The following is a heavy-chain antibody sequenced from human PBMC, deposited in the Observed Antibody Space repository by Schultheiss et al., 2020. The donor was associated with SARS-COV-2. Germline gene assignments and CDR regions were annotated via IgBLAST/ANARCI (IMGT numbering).Heavy chain of an antibody. D-gene: IGHD3-22*01. CDR2: INHSGST. V-gene: IGHV4-34*01. J-gene: IGHJ4*02. Sequence: SETLSLTCAVYGGSFSGYYWSWIRQPPGKGLEWIGEINHSGSTNYNPSLKSRVTISVDTSKNQFSLKLSSVTAADTAVYYCARDTAMIVERWGQGTLVTVSS. CDR1: GGSFSGYY. CDR3: ARDTAMIVER.